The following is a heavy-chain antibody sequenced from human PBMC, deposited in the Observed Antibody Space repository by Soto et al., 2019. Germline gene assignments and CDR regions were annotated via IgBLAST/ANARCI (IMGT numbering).Heavy chain of an antibody. CDR2: INHSGST. CDR3: ARGLPRGSSWYASYYYYYMDV. D-gene: IGHD6-13*01. J-gene: IGHJ6*03. CDR1: GGSFSGYY. V-gene: IGHV4-34*01. Sequence: PSETLSLTCAVYGGSFSGYYWSWIRQPPGKGLEWIGEINHSGSTNYNPSLKSRVTISVDTSKNQFSLKLSSVTAADTAVYYCARGLPRGSSWYASYYYYYMDVWGKGTTVTVSS.